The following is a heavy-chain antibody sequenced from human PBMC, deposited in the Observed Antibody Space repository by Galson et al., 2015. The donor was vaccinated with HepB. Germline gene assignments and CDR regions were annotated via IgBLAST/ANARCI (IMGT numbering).Heavy chain of an antibody. CDR2: INAGNGNT. Sequence: SCKASGYTFTSYAMHWVRQAPGQRLEWMGWINAGNGNTKYSQKFQGRVTITRDTSASTAYMELSSLRSEDTAVYYCARVEMTTVIYEDAFDIWGQGTMVTVSS. CDR1: GYTFTSYA. D-gene: IGHD4-17*01. V-gene: IGHV1-3*01. J-gene: IGHJ3*02. CDR3: ARVEMTTVIYEDAFDI.